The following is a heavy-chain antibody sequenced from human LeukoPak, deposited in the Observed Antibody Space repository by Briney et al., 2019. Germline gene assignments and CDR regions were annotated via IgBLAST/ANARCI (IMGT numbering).Heavy chain of an antibody. Sequence: ASVKVSCKASGYTFTSYGISWVRQAPGQGLEWMGWISAYNGNTNYAQKLQGRVTMTTDTSTSTAYMELRSLRSDDTAVYYCAMYYYGSGPYWFDPWGQGTLDTVSS. V-gene: IGHV1-18*01. D-gene: IGHD3-10*01. CDR3: AMYYYGSGPYWFDP. CDR2: ISAYNGNT. J-gene: IGHJ5*02. CDR1: GYTFTSYG.